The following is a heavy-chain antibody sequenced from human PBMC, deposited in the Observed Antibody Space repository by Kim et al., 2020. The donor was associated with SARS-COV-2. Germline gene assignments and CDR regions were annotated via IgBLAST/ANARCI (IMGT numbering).Heavy chain of an antibody. Sequence: SETLSLTCGVSGGSQSNYYWSWIRQPPGKGLEWIGEINDRGSTNYIPALKSRVTISLDTSKNQFSLKMRSVAVADTAVYYCTRGEVLHGTVYWAQGTLVTVS. CDR2: INDRGST. D-gene: IGHD1-26*01. CDR1: GGSQSNYY. V-gene: IGHV4-34*01. CDR3: TRGEVLHGTVY. J-gene: IGHJ4*02.